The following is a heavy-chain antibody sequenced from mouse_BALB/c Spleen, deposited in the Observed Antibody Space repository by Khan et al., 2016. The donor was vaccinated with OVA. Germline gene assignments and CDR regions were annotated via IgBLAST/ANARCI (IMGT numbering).Heavy chain of an antibody. CDR2: IWAGGST. Sequence: VQLQQSGPGLVAPSQTLSITCTVSGFSLTSYGIHWVRQPPGKGLEWLGIIWAGGSTNYNSALMSRLSIITDNSRSHAFFKMNSLQTDDTAMYFGARNRESGDIDDWGQGTTVTVSS. D-gene: IGHD2-13*01. V-gene: IGHV2-9*02. J-gene: IGHJ2*01. CDR1: GFSLTSYG. CDR3: ARNRESGDIDD.